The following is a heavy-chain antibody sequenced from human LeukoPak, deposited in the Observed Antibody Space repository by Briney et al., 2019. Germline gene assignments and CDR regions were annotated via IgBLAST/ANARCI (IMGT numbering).Heavy chain of an antibody. Sequence: GGSLRLSCAASGFTFSSYGMHWVRQAPGKGLEWVAVISYDGSNKYYADSVKGRFTISRDNSKNTLYLQMNSLRPEDTAVYYCAKTGSSSWGYFDYWGQGTLVTVSS. V-gene: IGHV3-30*18. CDR2: ISYDGSNK. CDR3: AKTGSSSWGYFDY. CDR1: GFTFSSYG. J-gene: IGHJ4*02. D-gene: IGHD6-13*01.